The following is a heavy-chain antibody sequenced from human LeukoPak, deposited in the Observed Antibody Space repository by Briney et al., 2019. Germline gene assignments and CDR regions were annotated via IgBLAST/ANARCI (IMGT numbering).Heavy chain of an antibody. J-gene: IGHJ5*02. V-gene: IGHV3-48*03. D-gene: IGHD6-19*01. CDR3: ARGSDSSGWLFWFDP. CDR1: GFTFSSYE. CDR2: ISSSGSTI. Sequence: GGSLRLSCAASGFTFSSYEMNWVRQAPGKGLEWVSYISSSGSTIYYADSVKGRFTISRDNAKNSPYLQMNSLRAEDTAVYYCARGSDSSGWLFWFDPWGQGTLVTVSS.